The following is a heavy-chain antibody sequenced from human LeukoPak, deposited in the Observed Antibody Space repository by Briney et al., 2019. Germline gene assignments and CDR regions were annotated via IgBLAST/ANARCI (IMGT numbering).Heavy chain of an antibody. D-gene: IGHD3-9*01. J-gene: IGHJ6*03. CDR3: AKLPPVYDILTQQTNYYHYMDV. V-gene: IGHV3-74*01. Sequence: GGSLRLSCAASGFTFSSYWMHWVRQAPGKGLVWVSRINNDGSSTNYADSVKGRFTISRDNAKNTLYLQMNSLRAADTAVYYCAKLPPVYDILTQQTNYYHYMDVWGKGTTVTISS. CDR2: INNDGSST. CDR1: GFTFSSYW.